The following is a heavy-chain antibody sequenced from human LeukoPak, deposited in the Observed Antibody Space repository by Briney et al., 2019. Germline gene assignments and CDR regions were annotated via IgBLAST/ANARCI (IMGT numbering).Heavy chain of an antibody. V-gene: IGHV1-18*01. D-gene: IGHD4-17*01. Sequence: ASVKVSCKASGYTFTSYGISWVQQAPGQGLEWMGWISAYNGNTNYAQKLQGRVTMTTDTSTSTAYMELRSLRSYDTAVYYCARVQNYDYGDYELGYWGQGTLVTVSS. CDR1: GYTFTSYG. CDR3: ARVQNYDYGDYELGY. CDR2: ISAYNGNT. J-gene: IGHJ4*02.